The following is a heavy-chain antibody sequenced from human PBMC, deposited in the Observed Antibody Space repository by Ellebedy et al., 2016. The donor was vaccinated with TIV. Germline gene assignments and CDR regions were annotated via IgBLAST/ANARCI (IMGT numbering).Heavy chain of an antibody. CDR2: ISYDGSNK. D-gene: IGHD2-21*02. CDR1: GCTFSSYA. J-gene: IGHJ3*02. V-gene: IGHV3-30-3*01. CDR3: ANSGPHIVVVTAARKDAFDI. Sequence: GESLKISCAASGCTFSSYAMHWVRQAPGKGLEWVAVISYDGSNKYYADSVKGRFTISRDNTKNTLYLQMNSLRAEDTAVYYCANSGPHIVVVTAARKDAFDIWGQGTMVTVSS.